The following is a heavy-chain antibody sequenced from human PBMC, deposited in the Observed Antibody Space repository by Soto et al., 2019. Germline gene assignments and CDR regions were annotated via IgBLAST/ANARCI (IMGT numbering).Heavy chain of an antibody. V-gene: IGHV4-59*08. CDR1: GGSISSYY. J-gene: IGHJ6*02. CDR2: IYYSGST. D-gene: IGHD6-19*01. Sequence: QVQLQESGPGLVKPSETLSLTCTVSGGSISSYYWSWIRQPPGKGLEWIGYIYYSGSTNYNPSLKNRVXXAXDXHKNQFSLKLSSVTAADTAVYYCASRSSGWYYGMDVWGQGTTVTVSS. CDR3: ASRSSGWYYGMDV.